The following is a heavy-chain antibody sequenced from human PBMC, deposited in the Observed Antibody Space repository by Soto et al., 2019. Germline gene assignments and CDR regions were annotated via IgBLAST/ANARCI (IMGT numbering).Heavy chain of an antibody. V-gene: IGHV5-51*01. CDR1: GYKYNTYW. D-gene: IGHD2-21*01. CDR2: IYPGDSET. J-gene: IGHJ6*02. CDR3: ARVLGGGALIRYGMDV. Sequence: PGESLKISCQASGYKYNTYWIAWVRQVPGKGLEWMGIIYPGDSETRYSPSFEGQVTISVDKSVTTAYLHWSSLEASDSGMYYCARVLGGGALIRYGMDVWGQGTAVTVSS.